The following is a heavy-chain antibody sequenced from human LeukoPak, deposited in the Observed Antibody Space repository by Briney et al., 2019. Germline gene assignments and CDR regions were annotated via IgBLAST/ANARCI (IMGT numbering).Heavy chain of an antibody. D-gene: IGHD3-10*01. CDR3: TRVSKPYYGSGSYYKSFYYGMDV. CDR2: IRSKANSYAT. J-gene: IGHJ6*02. V-gene: IGHV3-73*01. Sequence: GGSLRLSCAASGFTFSGSAMHWVRQASGKGLEWVGRIRSKANSYATAYAASVKGRFTISRDDSKNTAYLQMNSLKTEDTAVYYCTRVSKPYYGSGSYYKSFYYGMDVWGQGTTVTVSS. CDR1: GFTFSGSA.